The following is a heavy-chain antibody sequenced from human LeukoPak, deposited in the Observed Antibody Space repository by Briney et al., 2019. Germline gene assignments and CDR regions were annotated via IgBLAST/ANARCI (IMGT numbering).Heavy chain of an antibody. D-gene: IGHD6-6*01. CDR3: ARVGVLSSSWLLY. V-gene: IGHV3-48*03. CDR2: ISSSGSTI. CDR1: GFTFSSYE. J-gene: IGHJ4*02. Sequence: GSLRLSCAASGFTFSSYEMNWVRQAPGKGLEWVSYISSSGSTIYYADSVKGRFTISRDNAKNSLYLQMNSLRTEDTAVYYCARVGVLSSSWLLYWGQGTLVTVSS.